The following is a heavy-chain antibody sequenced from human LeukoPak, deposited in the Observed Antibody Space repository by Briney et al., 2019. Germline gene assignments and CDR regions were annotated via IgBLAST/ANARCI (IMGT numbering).Heavy chain of an antibody. CDR1: GGSFSGYY. J-gene: IGHJ4*02. V-gene: IGHV4-34*01. Sequence: PSETLSLTCAVYGGSFSGYYWSWIRQPPGKGLEWVGEINHSGSTNYNPSLKSRVTISVDTSKNQFSLKLSSVTAADTAVYYCARDDHYYDSSGYYPHLDYWGQGTLVTVSS. CDR2: INHSGST. CDR3: ARDDHYYDSSGYYPHLDY. D-gene: IGHD3-22*01.